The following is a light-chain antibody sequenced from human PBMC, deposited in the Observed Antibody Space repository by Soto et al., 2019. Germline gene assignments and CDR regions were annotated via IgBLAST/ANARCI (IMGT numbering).Light chain of an antibody. Sequence: EIVMTQSPATLSVSAGERVTLSCRAGESISNNLAWYQQKPGQAPRLLIYGAATRAAGIPARFSGRGSGTEFTLTISSLEPEDFGVYYCQQYGNSPPYSFGQGTKVDIK. CDR1: ESISNN. J-gene: IGKJ2*03. V-gene: IGKV3-15*01. CDR3: QQYGNSPPYS. CDR2: GAA.